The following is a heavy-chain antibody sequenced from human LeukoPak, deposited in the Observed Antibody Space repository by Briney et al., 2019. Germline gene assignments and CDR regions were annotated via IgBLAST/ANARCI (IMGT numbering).Heavy chain of an antibody. V-gene: IGHV3-66*01. CDR3: ATGERMVRGDGVDY. CDR1: GFTFSSYA. J-gene: IGHJ4*02. CDR2: IYSGGST. D-gene: IGHD3-10*01. Sequence: PGRSLRLSCAASGFTFSSYAMYWVRQSPGKGLEWVSVIYSGGSTYYADSVKGRFTISRDNSKNTLYLQMNSLRAEDTAVYFCATGERMVRGDGVDYWGQGTLVTVSS.